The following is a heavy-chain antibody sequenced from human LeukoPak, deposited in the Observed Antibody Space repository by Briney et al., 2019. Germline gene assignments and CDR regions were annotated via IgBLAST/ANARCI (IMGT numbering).Heavy chain of an antibody. CDR2: ISACNGNT. J-gene: IGHJ4*02. Sequence: ASVKVSCKASGYTFTSYGISWVRQAPGQGLEWMGWISACNGNTNYAQKLQGRVTMTTDTSTSTAYMELRSLRSDDTAVYYCARVKVDYYDSSGYYYYWGQGTLVTVSS. D-gene: IGHD3-22*01. V-gene: IGHV1-18*01. CDR1: GYTFTSYG. CDR3: ARVKVDYYDSSGYYYY.